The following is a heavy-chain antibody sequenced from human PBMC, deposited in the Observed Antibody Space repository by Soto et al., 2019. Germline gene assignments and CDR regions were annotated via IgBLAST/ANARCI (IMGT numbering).Heavy chain of an antibody. J-gene: IGHJ6*03. CDR2: IYYSGST. CDR1: GGSISSYY. CDR3: ARHTFTVTPNHYYYYYMDV. Sequence: SETLSLTCTVSGGSISSYYWSWIRQPPGKGLEWIGYIYYSGSTNYNPSLKSRVTISVDTSKNQFSLKLSSVTAADTAVYYCARHTFTVTPNHYYYYYMDVWGKGTTVTVSS. D-gene: IGHD4-4*01. V-gene: IGHV4-59*08.